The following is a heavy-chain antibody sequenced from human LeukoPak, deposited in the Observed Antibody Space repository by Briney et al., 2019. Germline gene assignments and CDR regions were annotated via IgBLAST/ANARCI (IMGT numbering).Heavy chain of an antibody. V-gene: IGHV1-69*13. D-gene: IGHD2-15*01. J-gene: IGHJ2*01. Sequence: SVKVSCKASGGTFSSYAISWVRQAPGQGLEWMGGIIPIFGTANYAQKFQGRVTITADESTSTAYMELSSLRSEDTAVYYCAREAWSNWYFDLWGRGTLVTVSS. CDR1: GGTFSSYA. CDR3: AREAWSNWYFDL. CDR2: IIPIFGTA.